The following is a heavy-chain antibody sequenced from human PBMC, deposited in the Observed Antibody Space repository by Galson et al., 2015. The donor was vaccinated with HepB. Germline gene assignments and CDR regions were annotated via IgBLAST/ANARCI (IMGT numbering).Heavy chain of an antibody. CDR1: GGSISSGGSS. V-gene: IGHV4-30-2*01. J-gene: IGHJ6*02. CDR2: IHHTGST. D-gene: IGHD2/OR15-2a*01. CDR3: ARVLDSRSYYGMDV. Sequence: TLSLTCEVSGGSISSGGSSWSRIRLPPGKGLEWIGYIHHTGSTYYTPSLKSRVTISVDRSKNQLSLKVSSVTAADTAIYYCARVLDSRSYYGMDVWGQGTTVTVSS.